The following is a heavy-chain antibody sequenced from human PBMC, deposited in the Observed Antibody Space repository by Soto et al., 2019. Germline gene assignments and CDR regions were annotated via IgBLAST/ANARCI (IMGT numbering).Heavy chain of an antibody. Sequence: GGSLRLSCATSGFTFSNFAMHWVRQAPGKGLEYVSAISSNGGGTYYANSVKGRFTISRDNSKNTLYLQMGRLRPEDMAVYYCARLHQYGDYAPYYYGMDVWGQGTTVTVSS. D-gene: IGHD4-17*01. CDR1: GFTFSNFA. V-gene: IGHV3-64*01. J-gene: IGHJ6*02. CDR2: ISSNGGGT. CDR3: ARLHQYGDYAPYYYGMDV.